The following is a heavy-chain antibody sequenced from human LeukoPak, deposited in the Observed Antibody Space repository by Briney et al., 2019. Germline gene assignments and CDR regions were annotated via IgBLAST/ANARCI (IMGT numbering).Heavy chain of an antibody. CDR3: ARGRGDYFDSSGYFFDY. J-gene: IGHJ4*02. Sequence: SETLSLTCTVSGGTISSYYWSWIRQPAGKGLEWIGRIHTSGGTNYNPSLKSRVTIPVDKSKNQFSLKLSSVTAADTAMYFCARGRGDYFDSSGYFFDYWGQGTLVTISS. D-gene: IGHD3-22*01. CDR1: GGTISSYY. V-gene: IGHV4-4*07. CDR2: IHTSGGT.